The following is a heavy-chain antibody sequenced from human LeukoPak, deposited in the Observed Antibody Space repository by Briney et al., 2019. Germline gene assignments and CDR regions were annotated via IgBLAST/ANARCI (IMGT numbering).Heavy chain of an antibody. D-gene: IGHD6-19*01. V-gene: IGHV4-34*01. J-gene: IGHJ4*02. CDR3: ARVLIAVAANYFDY. CDR2: INHSGST. CDR1: GGSFSGYY. Sequence: SETLSLTCAVYGGSFSGYYWSWIRQPPGKGLEWIGEINHSGSTNYNPSLKSRVTISVDTSKNQFSLKLSSVTAADTAVYYCARVLIAVAANYFDYWGQGTLVTVSS.